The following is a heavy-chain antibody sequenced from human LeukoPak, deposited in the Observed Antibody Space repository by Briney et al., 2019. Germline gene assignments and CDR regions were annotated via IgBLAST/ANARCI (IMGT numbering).Heavy chain of an antibody. CDR1: GGSISSSSYY. CDR3: ARRDSSGWYDAFDI. J-gene: IGHJ3*02. CDR2: IYYSGST. Sequence: SETLSLTCTVSGGSISSSSYYWGWIRQPPGKGLEWIGSIYYSGSTYYNPSLKSRVTISVATSKNQFSLKLSSVTAADTAVYYCARRDSSGWYDAFDIWGQGTMVTVSS. V-gene: IGHV4-39*01. D-gene: IGHD6-19*01.